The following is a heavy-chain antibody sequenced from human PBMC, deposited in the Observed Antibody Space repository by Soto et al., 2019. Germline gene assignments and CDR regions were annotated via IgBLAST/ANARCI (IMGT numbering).Heavy chain of an antibody. CDR1: GFTFGDYA. CDR2: IRSKAYGGTT. Sequence: QPGGSLRLSCTASGFTFGDYAMSWFRQAPGKGLEWVGFIRSKAYGGTTEYAASVKGRFTISRDDSKSIAYLQMNSLKTEDTAVYYCTRGYPEMATRPYYFDYWGQGTLVTVSS. V-gene: IGHV3-49*03. CDR3: TRGYPEMATRPYYFDY. D-gene: IGHD2-15*01. J-gene: IGHJ4*02.